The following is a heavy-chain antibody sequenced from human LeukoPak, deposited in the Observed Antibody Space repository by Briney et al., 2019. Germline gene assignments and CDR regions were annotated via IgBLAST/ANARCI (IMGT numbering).Heavy chain of an antibody. CDR1: GGSISSGGYY. CDR3: AREKTGRIAAAGTNYFDY. D-gene: IGHD6-13*01. Sequence: SQTLSLTCTVSGGSISSGGYYWSWIRQHPGKGLEWIGYIYYSGSTYYNPSLKSRVTISVDTSKNQFSLKLSSVTAADTAVYYCAREKTGRIAAAGTNYFDYWGQGTLVAVSS. J-gene: IGHJ4*02. V-gene: IGHV4-31*03. CDR2: IYYSGST.